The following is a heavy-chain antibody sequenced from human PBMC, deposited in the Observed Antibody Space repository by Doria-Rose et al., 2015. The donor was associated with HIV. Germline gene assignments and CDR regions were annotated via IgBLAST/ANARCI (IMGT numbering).Heavy chain of an antibody. V-gene: IGHV2-26*01. CDR1: GVSLSSPGMG. J-gene: IGHJ4*02. D-gene: IGHD6-13*01. Sequence: QITLKESGPVLVKPTETLTLTCTVSGVSLSSPGMGVSWIRQPPGKALEWLANIFSDDDRSYKTSLNRRLTISRGTSKSQVVRAMTDIDPVDTATYYCARIKSSRRYHKYYFDLWAQGTLVIVSA. CDR3: ARIKSSRRYHKYYFDL. CDR2: IFSDDDR.